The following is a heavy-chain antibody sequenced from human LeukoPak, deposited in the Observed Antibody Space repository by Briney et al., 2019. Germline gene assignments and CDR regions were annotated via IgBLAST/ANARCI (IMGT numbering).Heavy chain of an antibody. Sequence: QPGGSLRLSCAASGFTFSSYAMSWVRQAPGKGLEWVSAISGSGGTTYYADSVKGRFTISRENSKNTLYLQMNSLRAEDTAVYYCAKSMGYPRSMTMIVVVITTVDYWGQGTLVTVSS. J-gene: IGHJ4*02. CDR1: GFTFSSYA. D-gene: IGHD3-22*01. CDR2: ISGSGGTT. CDR3: AKSMGYPRSMTMIVVVITTVDY. V-gene: IGHV3-23*01.